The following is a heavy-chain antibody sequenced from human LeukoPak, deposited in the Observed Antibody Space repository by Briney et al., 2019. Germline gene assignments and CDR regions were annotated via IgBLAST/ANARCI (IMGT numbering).Heavy chain of an antibody. D-gene: IGHD6-13*01. CDR2: IKQDGSER. V-gene: IGHV3-7*03. Sequence: GGSLRLSCAGSGFTVSWYWMSWVRQAPGKGLEWVANIKQDGSERYYVDSVKGRFTISRDNAKSSVYLQMNSLRAEDTAMYFCATRLYSSSNYYFDYWGQGTLVTVSS. CDR1: GFTVSWYW. CDR3: ATRLYSSSNYYFDY. J-gene: IGHJ4*02.